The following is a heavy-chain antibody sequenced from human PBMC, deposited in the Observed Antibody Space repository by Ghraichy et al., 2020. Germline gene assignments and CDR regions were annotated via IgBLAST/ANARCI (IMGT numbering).Heavy chain of an antibody. CDR3: ARAGEDNPGRVIVILFDS. Sequence: SETLSLTCTVSGGSVSRGGYYWSWIRQHPGKGLEWIGYIYYTGSTYYNPSLKSRVNISVDPSKNQFSLKLNSVTAADTAVYYCARAGEDNPGRVIVILFDSWGQGTLVTVSS. CDR1: GGSVSRGGYY. J-gene: IGHJ4*02. V-gene: IGHV4-31*03. CDR2: IYYTGST. D-gene: IGHD3-16*02.